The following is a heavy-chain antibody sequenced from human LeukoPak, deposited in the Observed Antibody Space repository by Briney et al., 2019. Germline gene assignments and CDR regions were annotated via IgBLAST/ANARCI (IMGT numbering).Heavy chain of an antibody. CDR3: ARDVSAHYYDSSGYYYDY. J-gene: IGHJ4*02. Sequence: PSETLSLTCTVSGGSISSYYWSWIRQPAGKGLEWIGRIYTSGSTNYNPSLKSRVTMSVDTSKNQFSLKLSSVTAADTAVYYCARDVSAHYYDSSGYYYDYWGQGTLVTVPS. CDR1: GGSISSYY. CDR2: IYTSGST. D-gene: IGHD3-22*01. V-gene: IGHV4-4*07.